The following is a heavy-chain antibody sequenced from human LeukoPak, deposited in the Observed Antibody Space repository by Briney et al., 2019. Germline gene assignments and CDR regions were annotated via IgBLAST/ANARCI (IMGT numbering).Heavy chain of an antibody. D-gene: IGHD6-13*01. CDR2: IIPILGIA. Sequence: SVKVSCKASAGTFSSYAISWVRQAPGQGLEWMGRIIPILGIANYAQKFQGRVTITADKSTSTAYMELSSLRSEDTAVYYCARDGGTAAAGPNWGQGTLVTVSS. V-gene: IGHV1-69*04. CDR3: ARDGGTAAAGPN. J-gene: IGHJ4*02. CDR1: AGTFSSYA.